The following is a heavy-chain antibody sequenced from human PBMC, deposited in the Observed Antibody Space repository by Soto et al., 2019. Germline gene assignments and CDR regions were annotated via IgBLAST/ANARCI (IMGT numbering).Heavy chain of an antibody. CDR3: ARDQVVTIFSGYYYYGMDV. D-gene: IGHD3-9*01. Sequence: QVQLVQSGAEVKKPGSSVKVSCKASGGTFSSYAISWVRQAPGQGLEWMGGIIPIFGTANYAQKVQGRVTITADESTSTAYMELSSLRSEDTAVYYCARDQVVTIFSGYYYYGMDVWGQGTTVTVSS. CDR2: IIPIFGTA. J-gene: IGHJ6*02. V-gene: IGHV1-69*01. CDR1: GGTFSSYA.